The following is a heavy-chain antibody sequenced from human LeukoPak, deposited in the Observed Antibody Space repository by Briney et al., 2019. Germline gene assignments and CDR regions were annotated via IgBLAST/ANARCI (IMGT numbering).Heavy chain of an antibody. J-gene: IGHJ4*02. CDR3: ARDLYYYDSSGYPY. CDR2: IIPILGIA. V-gene: IGHV1-69*04. D-gene: IGHD3-22*01. CDR1: GGTFSSYA. Sequence: GASVKVSCKASGGTFSSYAISWVRQAPGQGLEWMGRIIPILGIANYAQKFQGRVTITADKSTSTAYMELSSLRSEDTAVYYCARDLYYYDSSGYPYWGQGTLVTVSS.